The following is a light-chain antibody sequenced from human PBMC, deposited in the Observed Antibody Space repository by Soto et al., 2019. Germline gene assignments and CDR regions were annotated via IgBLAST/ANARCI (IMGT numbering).Light chain of an antibody. CDR1: QSVSSY. V-gene: IGKV3-20*01. J-gene: IGKJ1*01. CDR3: QQYATSPTT. Sequence: EIVLTQSPATLSLSPGERATLSCRASQSVSSYLAWYQLRPGRAPRLLIYDASTKATAIPDRISGGGSGTDFTLTISRLEPEDFAVYYCQQYATSPTTFGQGTKVDIK. CDR2: DAS.